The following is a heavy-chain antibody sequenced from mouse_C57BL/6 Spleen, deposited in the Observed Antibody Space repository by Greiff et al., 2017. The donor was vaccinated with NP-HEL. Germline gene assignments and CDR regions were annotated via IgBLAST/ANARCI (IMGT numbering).Heavy chain of an antibody. CDR1: GYTFTDYN. CDR3: ARSIYYYGSPYAMDY. J-gene: IGHJ4*01. Sequence: EVKVVESGPELVKPGASVKMSCKASGYTFTDYNMHWVKQSHGKSLEWIGYINPNNGGTSYNQKFKGKATLTVNKSSSTAYMELRSLTSEDSAVYYCARSIYYYGSPYAMDYWGQGTSVTVSS. CDR2: INPNNGGT. V-gene: IGHV1-22*01. D-gene: IGHD1-1*01.